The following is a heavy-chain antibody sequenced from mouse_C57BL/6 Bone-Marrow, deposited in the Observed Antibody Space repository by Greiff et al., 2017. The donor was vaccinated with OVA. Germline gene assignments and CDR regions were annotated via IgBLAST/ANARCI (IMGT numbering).Heavy chain of an antibody. V-gene: IGHV3-6*01. J-gene: IGHJ2*01. CDR1: GYSITSGYY. Sequence: EVKLVESGPGLVKPSQSLSLTCSVTGYSITSGYYWNWIRQFPGNKLEWMGYISYDGSNNYNPSLKNRISITRDTSKNQFFLKLSSVTPEDTATYYCARGCGFDYWGQGTTLTVSS. CDR3: ARGCGFDY. CDR2: ISYDGSN.